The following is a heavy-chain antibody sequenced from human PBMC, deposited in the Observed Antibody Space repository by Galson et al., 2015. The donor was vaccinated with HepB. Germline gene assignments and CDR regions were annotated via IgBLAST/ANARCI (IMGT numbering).Heavy chain of an antibody. D-gene: IGHD6-19*01. J-gene: IGHJ4*02. CDR3: ARGSIAVAGYFDY. V-gene: IGHV1-69*02. CDR2: IIPILGIA. CDR1: GGTFSSYT. Sequence: SVKVSCKASGGTFSSYTISWVRQAPGQGLEWMGRIIPILGIANYAQKFQGRVTITADKSTSTAYMELSSLRSEDTAVYYCARGSIAVAGYFDYWGQGTLVTVSS.